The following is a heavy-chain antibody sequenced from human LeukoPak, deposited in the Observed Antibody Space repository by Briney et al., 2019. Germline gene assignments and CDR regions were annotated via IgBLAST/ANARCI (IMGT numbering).Heavy chain of an antibody. V-gene: IGHV4-34*01. Sequence: PSETLSLTCAVYGGSFSGYYWSWIRQPPGKGLEWIGEINHSGSTNYNPSLKSRVTISADTSKNQFSLKLSSVTAADTAVYYCARDTSRYDFWSGYYFDYWGQGTLVTVSS. D-gene: IGHD3-3*01. CDR1: GGSFSGYY. J-gene: IGHJ4*02. CDR3: ARDTSRYDFWSGYYFDY. CDR2: INHSGST.